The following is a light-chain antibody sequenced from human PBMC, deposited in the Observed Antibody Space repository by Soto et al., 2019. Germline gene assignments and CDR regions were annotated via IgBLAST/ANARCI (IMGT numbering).Light chain of an antibody. CDR2: SAS. CDR1: ESVSSN. V-gene: IGKV3-15*01. J-gene: IGKJ1*01. Sequence: EIVMTQSPATLSLSPGERATLSCRASESVSSNLAWYQQKPGQAPSLLIFSASTRATGVPARFSGSGSGTEFTLTISSLQSEDVAVYYCQQYYNWPRTFGQGTRVEIK. CDR3: QQYYNWPRT.